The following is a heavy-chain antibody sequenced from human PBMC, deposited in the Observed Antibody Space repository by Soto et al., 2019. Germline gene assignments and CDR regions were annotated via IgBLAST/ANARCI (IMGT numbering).Heavy chain of an antibody. CDR1: GFTFSSYS. V-gene: IGHV3-48*02. Sequence: EVQLVESGGGLVQPGGSLRLSCAASGFTFSSYSMNWVRQAPGKGLEWVSYISSSSSTIYYADSVKGRFTISRDNAHNSLYLQMHSLRDEDTAVYYCARDLYYDSSGYYGLGYWGQGTLVTVSS. J-gene: IGHJ4*02. CDR2: ISSSSSTI. D-gene: IGHD3-22*01. CDR3: ARDLYYDSSGYYGLGY.